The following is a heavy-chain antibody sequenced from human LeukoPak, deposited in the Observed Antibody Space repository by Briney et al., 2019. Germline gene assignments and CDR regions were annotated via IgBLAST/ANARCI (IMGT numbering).Heavy chain of an antibody. Sequence: ASVSVSCTASGYTFTDYYMHWVRQAPGQGLEGMGWINPHSGGTDHAQKFQGRVTMTRDTSISTAYMELSRLRSEDTAVYYCARDRAAAGLNNWFDPWGQGTRVTVSS. CDR1: GYTFTDYY. J-gene: IGHJ5*02. V-gene: IGHV1-2*02. CDR2: INPHSGGT. CDR3: ARDRAAAGLNNWFDP. D-gene: IGHD6-13*01.